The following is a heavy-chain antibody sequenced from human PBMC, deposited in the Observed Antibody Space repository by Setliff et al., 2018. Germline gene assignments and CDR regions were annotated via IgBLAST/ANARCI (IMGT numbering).Heavy chain of an antibody. CDR1: GLSYSNDW. J-gene: IGHJ4*02. V-gene: IGHV3-7*01. CDR3: FGAGTWSY. CDR2: INPHGTEK. D-gene: IGHD3-10*01. Sequence: HPGGSLRLSCTASGLSYSNDWVSWVRQAPGKGLEWLASINPHGTEKYYADSVKGRFTISRDNAKNSLSLQMNNLRTEDTAVYYCFGAGTWSYWGQGTLVTVSS.